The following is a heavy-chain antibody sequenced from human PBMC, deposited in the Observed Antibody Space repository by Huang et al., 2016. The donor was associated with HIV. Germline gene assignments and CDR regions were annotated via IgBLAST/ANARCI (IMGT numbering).Heavy chain of an antibody. D-gene: IGHD3-10*01. CDR1: GFSFSDSG. J-gene: IGHJ4*02. V-gene: IGHV3-30*18. CDR2: ISYDGRNK. Sequence: QVQLVESGGGVVEPGRSLRVSCAAFGFSFSDSGMHWVRQAPGKGLEWVAVISYDGRNKFYADSVKGRFTSSRDNSKNTVYLQMNSLRAGDTAVYYCAKDRRAYYYGSGIEYWGQGARVTVSS. CDR3: AKDRRAYYYGSGIEY.